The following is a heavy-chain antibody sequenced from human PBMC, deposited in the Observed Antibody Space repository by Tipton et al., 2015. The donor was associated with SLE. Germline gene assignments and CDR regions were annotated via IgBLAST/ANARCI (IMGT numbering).Heavy chain of an antibody. CDR3: ARAPTISVAGTTDPFGMDV. Sequence: SLRLSCAASGFTFSSYAMNWVRQAPGKGLEWVSGIVGGGTRTFYSDSVKGRLTISRDNAKNTLYLQMRSLRVEDTGIYYCARAPTISVAGTTDPFGMDVWGPGTRVTVSS. J-gene: IGHJ6*02. D-gene: IGHD6-19*01. V-gene: IGHV3-23*01. CDR2: IVGGGTRT. CDR1: GFTFSSYA.